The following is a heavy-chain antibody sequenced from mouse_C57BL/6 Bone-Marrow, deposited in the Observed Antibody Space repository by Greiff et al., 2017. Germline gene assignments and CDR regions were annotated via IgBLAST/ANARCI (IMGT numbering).Heavy chain of an antibody. Sequence: VQLQQSGAELARPGASVKLSCKASGYTFTSSGISWVKQRTGQGLEWIGEIYPRSGNTNYNEKFKGKATLTADKSSSTAYMELRSLTSEDSAVYFGARDERIYYEYDGAWFAYWGQGTLVTVSA. CDR2: IYPRSGNT. CDR3: ARDERIYYEYDGAWFAY. CDR1: GYTFTSSG. J-gene: IGHJ3*01. D-gene: IGHD2-4*01. V-gene: IGHV1-81*01.